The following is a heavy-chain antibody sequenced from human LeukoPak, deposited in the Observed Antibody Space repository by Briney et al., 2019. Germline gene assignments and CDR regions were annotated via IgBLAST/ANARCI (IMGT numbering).Heavy chain of an antibody. V-gene: IGHV3-7*01. CDR3: ARERPFDYGSGSYRGY. CDR1: GFTFSSYS. J-gene: IGHJ4*02. D-gene: IGHD3-10*01. Sequence: GGSLRLSCAASGFTFSSYSMNWVRQAPGKGLEWVANIKQDGSEKYYVDSVKGRFTISRDNAKNSLYLQMNSLRAEDTAVYYCARERPFDYGSGSYRGYWGQGTLVTVSS. CDR2: IKQDGSEK.